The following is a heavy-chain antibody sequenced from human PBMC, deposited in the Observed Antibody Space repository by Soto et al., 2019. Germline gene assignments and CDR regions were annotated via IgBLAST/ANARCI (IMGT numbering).Heavy chain of an antibody. CDR1: GGSIRSYY. V-gene: IGHV4-59*01. Sequence: QVQLQESGPGLVKPSETLSLTCTVSGGSIRSYYWSWIRQPPGKGLEWIGYIFYSGSTKYNPSLKSRVTISVETSKNQFSLKLSSVTAADTAGYYCARNYGHAFDIWGQGTRVTVSS. J-gene: IGHJ3*02. CDR3: ARNYGHAFDI. CDR2: IFYSGST. D-gene: IGHD1-7*01.